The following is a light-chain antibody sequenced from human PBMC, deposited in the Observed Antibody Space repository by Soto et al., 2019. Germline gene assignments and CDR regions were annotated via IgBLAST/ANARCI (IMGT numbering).Light chain of an antibody. CDR1: QRITTY. CDR2: TAA. J-gene: IGKJ2*01. CDR3: QQSHSTPST. Sequence: IHMTQSPSSLSAAVGDRVTITCRASQRITTYSNWYQQKPGKAPKLLISTAATLQGGVPSRFSGSGSGTDFTLTITTLQPEDFATNFCQQSHSTPSTFGQGTKLEIK. V-gene: IGKV1-39*01.